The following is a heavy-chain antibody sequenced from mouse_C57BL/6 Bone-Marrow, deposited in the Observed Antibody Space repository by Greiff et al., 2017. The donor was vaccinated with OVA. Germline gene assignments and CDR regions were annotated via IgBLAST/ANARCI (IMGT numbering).Heavy chain of an antibody. CDR1: GFTFSSYA. CDR3: ARRCYAMDY. V-gene: IGHV5-4*03. Sequence: EVKLVESGGGLVKPGGSLKLSCAASGFTFSSYAMSWVRQTPEKRLEWVATISDGGSYTYYPDNVKGRFTISRDNAKNNLYLQMSHLKSEDTAMYYCARRCYAMDYWGQGTSVTVSS. J-gene: IGHJ4*01. CDR2: ISDGGSYT.